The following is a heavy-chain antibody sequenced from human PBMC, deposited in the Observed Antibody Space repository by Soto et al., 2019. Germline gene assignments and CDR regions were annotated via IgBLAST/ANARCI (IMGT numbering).Heavy chain of an antibody. CDR1: GGSISSSSYY. CDR2: IYYSGST. V-gene: IGHV4-39*01. D-gene: IGHD3-10*01. Sequence: PSETLSLTCTVSGGSISSSSYYWGWIRQPPGKGLEWIGSIYYSGSTYYNPSLKSRVTISVDTSKNQFSLKLSSVTAADTAVYYCARPQGGWFGELNWFDPLGQGTLVTVSS. J-gene: IGHJ5*02. CDR3: ARPQGGWFGELNWFDP.